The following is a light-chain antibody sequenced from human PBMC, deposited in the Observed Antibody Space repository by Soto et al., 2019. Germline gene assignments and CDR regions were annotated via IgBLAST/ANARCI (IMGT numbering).Light chain of an antibody. Sequence: DIQMTQSPSTLSASLGDRVTITCRASQSISSWLAWYQQKPGKAPKLLIYKASSLQSGVPSRFSGSGSGTEFTLSISSLQPDDFATYYCQHYNVYPWTFGQGTKVDIK. J-gene: IGKJ1*01. CDR3: QHYNVYPWT. CDR2: KAS. CDR1: QSISSW. V-gene: IGKV1-5*03.